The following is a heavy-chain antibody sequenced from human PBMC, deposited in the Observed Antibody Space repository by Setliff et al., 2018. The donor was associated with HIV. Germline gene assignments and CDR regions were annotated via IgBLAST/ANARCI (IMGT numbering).Heavy chain of an antibody. Sequence: SETLSLTCAVYGGSFSGYHWSWIRQSPGKGLEWIGDINNSGSTSYNPSLKSRVTISLDTSKNQFSLNLVSVTATDTAVYYCARRPDGSDIWGQGTVVTVSS. CDR3: ARRPDGSDI. CDR2: INNSGST. J-gene: IGHJ3*02. V-gene: IGHV4-34*01. CDR1: GGSFSGYH.